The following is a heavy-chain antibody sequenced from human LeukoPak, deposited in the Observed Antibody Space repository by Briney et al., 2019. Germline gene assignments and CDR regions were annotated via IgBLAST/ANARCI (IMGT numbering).Heavy chain of an antibody. J-gene: IGHJ4*02. CDR1: GGSISGSSYY. V-gene: IGHV4-39*07. CDR2: IYYRGNT. D-gene: IGHD3-22*01. CDR3: ARAKPLYYYDSSGYHYFDY. Sequence: SETLSLTCTVSGGSISGSSYYWGWIRQPPGKGLEWIGTIYYRGNTYYNPSLKSRVTISVDTSKNQFSLKLSSVTAADTAVYYCARAKPLYYYDSSGYHYFDYWGQGTLVTVSP.